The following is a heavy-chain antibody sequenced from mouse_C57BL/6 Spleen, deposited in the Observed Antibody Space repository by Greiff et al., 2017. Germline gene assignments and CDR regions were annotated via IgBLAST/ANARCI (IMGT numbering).Heavy chain of an antibody. D-gene: IGHD2-3*01. CDR2: IDPANGNT. Sequence: VQLQQSVAELVRPGASVKLSCTASGFHIKNTYMHWVKQRPEQGLEWIGRIDPANGNTKYAPKFQGKATITADTSSNTAYLQLSSLTSEDTAIYYCARWLLDYFDYWGQGTTLTVSS. CDR3: ARWLLDYFDY. V-gene: IGHV14-3*01. J-gene: IGHJ2*01. CDR1: GFHIKNTY.